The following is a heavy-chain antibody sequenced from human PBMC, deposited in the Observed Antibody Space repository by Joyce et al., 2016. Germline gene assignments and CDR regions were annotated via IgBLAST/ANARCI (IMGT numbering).Heavy chain of an antibody. CDR3: VRNMATYDKIWGGGFDP. CDR1: GFSVSISY. D-gene: IGHD3-9*01. Sequence: EAQLVQSGGGLIQAGGSLRLSCVGSGFSVSISYMSWVRQAPGKGLEWVSTIFGGGTTHYADSVKGRFTISRDNAKNAFYLDLSSLRVDDTAVYYCVRNMATYDKIWGGGFDPWGQGSLVTVSS. J-gene: IGHJ5*02. V-gene: IGHV3-53*01. CDR2: IFGGGTT.